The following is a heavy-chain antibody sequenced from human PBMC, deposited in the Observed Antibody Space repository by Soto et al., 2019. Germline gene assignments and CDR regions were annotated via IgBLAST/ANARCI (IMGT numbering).Heavy chain of an antibody. CDR1: GYTFTDYA. CDR3: ARDTGYTFGSLNY. D-gene: IGHD5-18*01. J-gene: IGHJ4*01. V-gene: IGHV1-3*01. CDR2: MNAGVGNT. Sequence: HVELVQSGADVKKPGDSVTISCKASGYTFTDYALHRVRQAPGQRLEWMGWMNAGVGNTLYSQKFQGRITITRDTSASTAYMELNSLKSEDTAIYYCARDTGYTFGSLNYWGPGTLVTVYS.